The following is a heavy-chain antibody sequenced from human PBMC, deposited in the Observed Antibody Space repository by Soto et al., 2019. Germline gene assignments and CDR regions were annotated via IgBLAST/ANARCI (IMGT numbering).Heavy chain of an antibody. CDR3: ARVRSYCSGGSCPPRILSWSTYYYYGMDV. CDR2: IYYSGST. CDR1: GGSISSGDYY. D-gene: IGHD2-15*01. V-gene: IGHV4-30-4*01. Sequence: SETLSLTCTVSGGSISSGDYYWSWIRQPPGKGLEWIGYIYYSGSTYYNPSLKSRVTISVDTSKNQFSLKLSSVTAADTAVYYCARVRSYCSGGSCPPRILSWSTYYYYGMDVWGQGTTVTVSS. J-gene: IGHJ6*02.